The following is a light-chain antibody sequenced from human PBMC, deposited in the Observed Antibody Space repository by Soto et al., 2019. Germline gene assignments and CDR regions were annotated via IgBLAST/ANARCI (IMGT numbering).Light chain of an antibody. CDR2: SAS. V-gene: IGKV1-9*01. Sequence: DIQMTQSPSSLSASVGDRVTITCRASQPISSFLNWYQQKPGKAPKLLIYSASTLQSGVPSRFSGGFSGTEFTLTISSLQPEDFATYYCQQLYRYPITFGQGTRLEIK. CDR1: QPISSF. CDR3: QQLYRYPIT. J-gene: IGKJ5*01.